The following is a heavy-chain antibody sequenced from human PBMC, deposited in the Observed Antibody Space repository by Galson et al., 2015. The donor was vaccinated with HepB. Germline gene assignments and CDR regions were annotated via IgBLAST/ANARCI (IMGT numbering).Heavy chain of an antibody. Sequence: SVKVSCKASGYTFTSYAMHWVRQAPGQRLEWMGWINAGNGNTKYSQKFQGRVTITRDTSASTAYMELSSLRSEDTAVYYCAIGGDSLRSGSDYYYYYYMDVWGKGTTVTVSS. J-gene: IGHJ6*03. V-gene: IGHV1-3*01. CDR3: AIGGDSLRSGSDYYYYYYMDV. CDR1: GYTFTSYA. CDR2: INAGNGNT. D-gene: IGHD3-10*01.